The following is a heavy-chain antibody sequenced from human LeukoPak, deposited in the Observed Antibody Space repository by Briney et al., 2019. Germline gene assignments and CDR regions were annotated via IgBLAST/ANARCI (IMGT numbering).Heavy chain of an antibody. CDR1: GASITDSGYY. D-gene: IGHD4-17*01. CDR3: ARGGPYGDSYTF. CDR2: VPFRGGT. V-gene: IGHV4-30-4*01. J-gene: IGHJ4*02. Sequence: SETLSLTCSVSGASITDSGYYWSWIRQPPGKGLELIGFVPFRGGTYYSPSLMSRVTISQDTSKNQFSLSLTSVTAADTAVYFCARGGPYGDSYTFWGQGRMIAVS.